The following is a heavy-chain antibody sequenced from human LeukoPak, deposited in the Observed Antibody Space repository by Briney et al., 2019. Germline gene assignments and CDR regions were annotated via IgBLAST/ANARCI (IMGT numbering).Heavy chain of an antibody. CDR1: GGTFSSYA. V-gene: IGHV1-69*04. D-gene: IGHD3-3*01. J-gene: IGHJ4*02. CDR2: IIPILGIA. CDR3: ARGLLDVYDFWSGYPTQGFDY. Sequence: ASVKVSCKASGGTFSSYAISWVRQAPGQGLEWMGRIIPILGIANYAQKFQGRVTITADKSTSTAYMELSSLRSEDTAVYYCARGLLDVYDFWSGYPTQGFDYWGQGTLVTVSS.